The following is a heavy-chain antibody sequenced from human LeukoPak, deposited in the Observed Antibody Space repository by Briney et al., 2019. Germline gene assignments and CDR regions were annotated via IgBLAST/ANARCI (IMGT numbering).Heavy chain of an antibody. CDR2: IYYSGST. Sequence: PSETLSLTCTVSGGSISSYYWSWIRQPPGKGLEWIGYIYYSGSTNYNPSLKSRVTISVDTSKNQFSLKLSSVTAADTAVYYCARVIGTYNSWYFDLWGRGTLVTVSS. J-gene: IGHJ2*01. V-gene: IGHV4-59*01. CDR1: GGSISSYY. D-gene: IGHD5-24*01. CDR3: ARVIGTYNSWYFDL.